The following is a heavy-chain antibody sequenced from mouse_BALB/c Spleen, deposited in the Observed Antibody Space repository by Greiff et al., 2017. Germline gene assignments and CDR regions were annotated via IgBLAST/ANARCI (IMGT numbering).Heavy chain of an antibody. CDR1: GYTFTDYA. V-gene: IGHV1S137*01. CDR3: ARVYGNWFAY. D-gene: IGHD1-1*01. Sequence: VQLQESGAELVRPGVSVKISCKGSGYTFTDYAMHWVKQSHAKSLEWIGVISTYYGDASYNQKFKGKATMTVDKSSSTAYMELARLTSEDSAIYYFARVYGNWFAYWGQGTLVTVSA. CDR2: ISTYYGDA. J-gene: IGHJ3*01.